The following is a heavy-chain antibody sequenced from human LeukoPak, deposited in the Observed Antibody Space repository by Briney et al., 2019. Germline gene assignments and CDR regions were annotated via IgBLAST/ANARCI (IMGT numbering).Heavy chain of an antibody. CDR1: GGSVSNLNYY. Sequence: PSETLSLTCTVSGGSVSNLNYYWAWIRQPPGKDLEWLGSIYYSGSTYYNPSLKRRVTISIDTSKNQFSLKLSSVTAADTAVYYCARERREQLLPPYTRSLTYFDYWGQGTLVTVSS. CDR2: IYYSGST. CDR3: ARERREQLLPPYTRSLTYFDY. V-gene: IGHV4-39*07. D-gene: IGHD2-15*01. J-gene: IGHJ4*02.